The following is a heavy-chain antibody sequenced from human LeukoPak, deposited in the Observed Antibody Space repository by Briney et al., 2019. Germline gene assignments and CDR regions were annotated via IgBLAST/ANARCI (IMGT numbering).Heavy chain of an antibody. V-gene: IGHV3-53*01. CDR3: ARGFSSGWYPEAFGI. J-gene: IGHJ3*02. D-gene: IGHD6-19*01. Sequence: GGSLRLSCAASGFTVSSNYMSWVRQAPGKGLEWVSVIYSGGSTYYADSVKGRFTISRDNSKNTLYLQMNSLRAEDTAVYCCARGFSSGWYPEAFGIWGQGTMVTVSS. CDR2: IYSGGST. CDR1: GFTVSSNY.